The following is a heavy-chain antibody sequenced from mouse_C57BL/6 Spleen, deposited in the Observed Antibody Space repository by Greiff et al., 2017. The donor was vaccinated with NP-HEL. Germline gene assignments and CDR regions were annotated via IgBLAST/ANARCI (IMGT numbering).Heavy chain of an antibody. CDR2: IDPNSGGT. V-gene: IGHV1-72*01. Sequence: VQLQQSGAELVKPGASVKLSCKASGYTFTSYWMHWVKQRPGRGLEWIGRIDPNSGGTKYNEKFKSKATLTVDKPSSTAYMQLSSLTSEDSAVYYCARWLMTTVVAPVKAMDYWGQGTSVTVSS. J-gene: IGHJ4*01. CDR3: ARWLMTTVVAPVKAMDY. CDR1: GYTFTSYW. D-gene: IGHD1-1*01.